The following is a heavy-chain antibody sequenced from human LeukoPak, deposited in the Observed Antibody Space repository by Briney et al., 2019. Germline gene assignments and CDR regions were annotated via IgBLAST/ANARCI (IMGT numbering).Heavy chain of an antibody. CDR2: IRYDGSNK. Sequence: GGSLRLSCAASGFTFSSYGMHWVRQAPGKGLEWVAFIRYDGSNKYYADPVKGRFTISRDNSKNTLYLQMNSLRAEDTAVYYCAKGEKDFWSGYSIPDFDYWGQGTLVTVSS. D-gene: IGHD3-3*01. CDR3: AKGEKDFWSGYSIPDFDY. V-gene: IGHV3-30*02. CDR1: GFTFSSYG. J-gene: IGHJ4*02.